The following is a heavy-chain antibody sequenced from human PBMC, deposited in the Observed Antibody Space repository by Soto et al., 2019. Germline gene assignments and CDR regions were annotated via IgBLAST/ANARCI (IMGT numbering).Heavy chain of an antibody. CDR1: GGTFSSYA. Sequence: ASVKVSCKASGGTFSSYAISWVRQAPGQGLEWMGGIIPIFGTANYAQKFQGRVTTTADESTSTAYMELSSLRSEDTAVYYCASATGVAATGYYYGMDVWGQGTTVTVSS. D-gene: IGHD2-15*01. CDR2: IIPIFGTA. J-gene: IGHJ6*02. CDR3: ASATGVAATGYYYGMDV. V-gene: IGHV1-69*13.